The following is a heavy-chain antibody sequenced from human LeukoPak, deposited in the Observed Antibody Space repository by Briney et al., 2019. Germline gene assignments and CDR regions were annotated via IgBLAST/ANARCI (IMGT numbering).Heavy chain of an antibody. Sequence: PSETLSLTRTVSGGSISSYYWSWIRQPLGKGLEWIGYIYYSGSTNYNPSLKSRVTISVDTSKNQFSLKLSSVTAADTAVYYCARLGDTAMVTLDYWGQGTLVTVSS. CDR1: GGSISSYY. D-gene: IGHD5-18*01. V-gene: IGHV4-59*08. CDR3: ARLGDTAMVTLDY. J-gene: IGHJ4*02. CDR2: IYYSGST.